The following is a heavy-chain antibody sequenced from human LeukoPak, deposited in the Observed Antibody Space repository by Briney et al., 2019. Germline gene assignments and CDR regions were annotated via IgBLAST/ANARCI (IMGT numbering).Heavy chain of an antibody. J-gene: IGHJ4*02. CDR3: ARGPAAADTFFDS. CDR1: GFTVGDYP. CDR2: IERRSEST. Sequence: GGSLRLSCAASGFTVGDYPMTWVRQAPAKGLDWVSSIERRSESTFYADSVKGRFIISRDNSKNVLYLQLNSLRDEDTATYYCARGPAAADTFFDSWGQGTLVTVSS. D-gene: IGHD6-13*01. V-gene: IGHV3-23*01.